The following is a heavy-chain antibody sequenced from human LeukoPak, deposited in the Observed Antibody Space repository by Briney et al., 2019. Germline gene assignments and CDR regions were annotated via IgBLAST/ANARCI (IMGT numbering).Heavy chain of an antibody. Sequence: GGSLRLSCAASGFTFSSYGMHWVRQAPGKGLEWVAVIWYDGSNKYYADSVKGRFTISRDNSKNTLYLQMNSLRAEDTAVYYCAKDPARRGNDAFDIWGQGTMVTVSS. D-gene: IGHD5-12*01. V-gene: IGHV3-30*02. CDR1: GFTFSSYG. J-gene: IGHJ3*02. CDR3: AKDPARRGNDAFDI. CDR2: IWYDGSNK.